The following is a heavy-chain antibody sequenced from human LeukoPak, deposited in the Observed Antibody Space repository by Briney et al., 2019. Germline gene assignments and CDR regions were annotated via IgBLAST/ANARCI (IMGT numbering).Heavy chain of an antibody. CDR2: INPNSGGT. CDR1: GYTFTGYY. D-gene: IGHD2-21*01. J-gene: IGHJ3*02. Sequence: GASVKVSCKASGYTFTGYYMHWVRQAPGQGLEWMGWINPNSGGTNYAQKFQGRVTMTRDTSISTAYMELSRLRSDDTAVYYCARDPPYWRDGLAALYVRTGDAFDIWGQGTVVTVSS. V-gene: IGHV1-2*02. CDR3: ARDPPYWRDGLAALYVRTGDAFDI.